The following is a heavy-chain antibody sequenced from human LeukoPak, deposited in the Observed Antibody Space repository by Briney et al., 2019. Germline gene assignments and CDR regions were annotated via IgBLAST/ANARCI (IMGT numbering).Heavy chain of an antibody. CDR1: GFTFSDYS. Sequence: GGSLRLSCAASGFTFSDYSMNWVRQALGKGLEWVSFISGGSSYIYYADSLKGRFTISRDNAKNSLYLQMNSLRAEDTAVYYCARVYSYGCDYWGQGTLVTVSS. D-gene: IGHD5-18*01. CDR3: ARVYSYGCDY. V-gene: IGHV3-21*01. CDR2: ISGGSSYI. J-gene: IGHJ4*02.